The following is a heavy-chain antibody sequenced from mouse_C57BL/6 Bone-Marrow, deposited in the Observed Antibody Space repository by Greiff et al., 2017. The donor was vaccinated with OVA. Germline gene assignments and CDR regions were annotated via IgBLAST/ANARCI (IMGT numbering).Heavy chain of an antibody. V-gene: IGHV6-3*01. CDR1: GFTFSNYW. CDR3: TGVSTVVADWYFDV. Sequence: EVKVVESGGGLVQPGGSMKLSCVASGFTFSNYWMNWVRQSPEKGLEWVAQIRLKSDNYATHYAESVKGRFTISRDDSKSSVYLQMNNLRAEDTGIYYCTGVSTVVADWYFDVWGTGTTVTVSS. CDR2: IRLKSDNYAT. D-gene: IGHD1-1*01. J-gene: IGHJ1*03.